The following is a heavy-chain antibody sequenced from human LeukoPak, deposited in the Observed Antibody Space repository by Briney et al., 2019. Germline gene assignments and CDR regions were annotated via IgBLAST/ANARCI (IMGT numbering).Heavy chain of an antibody. J-gene: IGHJ4*02. CDR2: IYHSGST. Sequence: NTSETLSLTCTVSGASITTYYWSWIRQPPGKGLEWIGYIYHSGSTKYNPSLKSRVTISVDTSKNQFSLRLSSVTAADTAVYYCARQLYDSSGYPFDYWGQGTLVTVSS. CDR3: ARQLYDSSGYPFDY. D-gene: IGHD3-22*01. CDR1: GASITTYY. V-gene: IGHV4-59*08.